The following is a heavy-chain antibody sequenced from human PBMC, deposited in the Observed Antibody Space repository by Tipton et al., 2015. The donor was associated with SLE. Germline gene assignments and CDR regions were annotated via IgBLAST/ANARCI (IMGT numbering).Heavy chain of an antibody. D-gene: IGHD1-26*01. V-gene: IGHV4-61*09. CDR1: GGSISSGSYY. CDR3: ARGGRGLYYYYGMDV. J-gene: IGHJ6*02. Sequence: TLSLTCTVSGGSISSGSYYWSWIRQPAGKGLEWIGHIYTSGSTNYNPSLKSRVTISVDTSKNQFSLKLSSVTAADTAVYYCARGGRGLYYYYGMDVWGQGTTVTVSS. CDR2: IYTSGST.